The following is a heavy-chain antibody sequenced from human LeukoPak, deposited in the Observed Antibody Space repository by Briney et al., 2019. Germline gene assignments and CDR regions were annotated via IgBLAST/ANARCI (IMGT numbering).Heavy chain of an antibody. Sequence: GGSLRLSCEASGFGFTTYWMSWVRQAPGKGLEWVATIKQDGSDKYYVDSVKGRFTISRDNARNSLYLQMNSLRAEDTAVYYCARDVGSSSWYAKSFDYWGQGTLVTVPS. CDR3: ARDVGSSSWYAKSFDY. J-gene: IGHJ4*02. V-gene: IGHV3-7*01. CDR1: GFGFTTYW. D-gene: IGHD6-13*01. CDR2: IKQDGSDK.